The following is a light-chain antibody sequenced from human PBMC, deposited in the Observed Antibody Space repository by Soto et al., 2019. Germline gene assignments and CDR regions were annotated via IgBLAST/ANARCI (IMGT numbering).Light chain of an antibody. V-gene: IGKV1-6*01. CDR1: QGIRND. Sequence: AIQMTQSPSSLSASVGDRVTITCRASQGIRNDLGWYQQKPGKAPKLLIYTTSNLQSGVPSRFSGSGSGTDFTLTISSLQPEDVATYYCLQDYTYYTLGPGTKVDIK. CDR2: TTS. CDR3: LQDYTYYT. J-gene: IGKJ3*01.